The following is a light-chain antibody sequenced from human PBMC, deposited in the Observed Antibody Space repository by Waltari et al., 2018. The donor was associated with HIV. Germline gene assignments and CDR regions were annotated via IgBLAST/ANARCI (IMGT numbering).Light chain of an antibody. CDR3: SSFANRDGFYVL. CDR1: NSDIGTYDY. V-gene: IGLV2-8*01. Sequence: QSALTQPPSASGSPGQSVTLSCTGTNSDIGTYDYVSWYQQHPGKAPKLVISEVTNRPSGISGRFSGSKSGNTAFLTVSVLQAEDEANDYCSSFANRDGFYVLVGGWTRLTVL. J-gene: IGLJ2*01. CDR2: EVT.